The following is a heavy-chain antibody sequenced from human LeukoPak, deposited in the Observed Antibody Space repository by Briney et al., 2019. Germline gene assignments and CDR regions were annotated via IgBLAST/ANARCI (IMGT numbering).Heavy chain of an antibody. CDR2: IIPIFGTA. V-gene: IGHV1-69*06. D-gene: IGHD4-17*01. J-gene: IGHJ5*02. CDR3: ARRPRTANWFDP. Sequence: SVKVSCKASGGTFSSYAISWVRQAPGQGLEWMEGIIPIFGTANYAQKFQGRVTITADKSTSTAYMELSSLRSEDTAVYYCARRPRTANWFDPWGQGTLVTVSS. CDR1: GGTFSSYA.